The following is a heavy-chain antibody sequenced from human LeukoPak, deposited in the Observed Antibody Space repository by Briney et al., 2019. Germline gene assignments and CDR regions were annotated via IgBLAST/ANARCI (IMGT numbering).Heavy chain of an antibody. V-gene: IGHV3-7*01. J-gene: IGHJ4*02. CDR2: IRQDGRQT. CDR3: ARDGQSSGTFDY. D-gene: IGHD3-10*01. CDR1: EFTISGFW. Sequence: GGSLRLSCAASEFTISGFWMNWVRQAPGEGLQWVGNIRQDGRQTHYSDAVQGRFTISRDNAQKSLYLQMNSLGPEDTAVYYCARDGQSSGTFDYWGQGTLVTVSS.